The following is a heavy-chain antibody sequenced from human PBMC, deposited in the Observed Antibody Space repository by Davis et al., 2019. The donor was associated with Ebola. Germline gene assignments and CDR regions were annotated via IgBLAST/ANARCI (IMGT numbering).Heavy chain of an antibody. V-gene: IGHV3-48*02. CDR3: ARNGDYYDSSGYFYYYMDV. Sequence: GESLKISCAASGFTFSSYRMNWVRQAPGKGLEWVSSISSSSSTIYYADSVKGRFTISRDNAKNSLYLQMNSLRDEDTAVYYCARNGDYYDSSGYFYYYMDVWGKGTTVTVSS. J-gene: IGHJ6*03. CDR2: ISSSSSTI. D-gene: IGHD3-22*01. CDR1: GFTFSSYR.